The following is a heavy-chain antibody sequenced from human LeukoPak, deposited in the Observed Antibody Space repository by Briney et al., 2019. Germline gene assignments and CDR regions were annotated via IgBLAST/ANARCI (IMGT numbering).Heavy chain of an antibody. J-gene: IGHJ4*02. V-gene: IGHV4-31*03. D-gene: IGHD2-2*01. CDR1: GGSISSGGYY. Sequence: TLSLTCTVSGGSISSGGYYWSWIRQHPGKGLEWIGYIYYSGSTYYNPSLKIRVTISVDTSKNQFSLKLSSVTAADTAVYYRARQNGEYQLLTLDYWGQGTLVTVSS. CDR3: ARQNGEYQLLTLDY. CDR2: IYYSGST.